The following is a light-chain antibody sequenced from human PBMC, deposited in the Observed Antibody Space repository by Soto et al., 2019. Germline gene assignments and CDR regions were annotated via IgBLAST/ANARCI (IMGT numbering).Light chain of an antibody. CDR3: QQYGRSPYT. Sequence: EIVLTQSPDTLSLSPGERATLSCRASQIVNNNYLAWYQQKPGQAPRLLIYGASNRPGGIPDKFSGSGSGTDFTFTINRLEPEDFAVYYGQQYGRSPYTFAQGTKLEI. CDR2: GAS. J-gene: IGKJ2*01. V-gene: IGKV3-20*01. CDR1: QIVNNNY.